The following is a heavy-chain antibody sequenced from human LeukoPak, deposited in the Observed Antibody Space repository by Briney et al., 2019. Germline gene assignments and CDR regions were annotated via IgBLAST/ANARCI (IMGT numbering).Heavy chain of an antibody. V-gene: IGHV4-30-2*01. D-gene: IGHD3-10*01. CDR2: IYHSGST. J-gene: IGHJ4*02. CDR3: ARALLLYGSGQYYFDY. Sequence: SEALSLTCPVSGGSISSGGYSWSWIRQPPEKGLEWIGYIYHSGSTYYNPSLKSRVTISVDRSKNQFSLKLSSVTAADTAVYYCARALLLYGSGQYYFDYWGQGTLVTVSS. CDR1: GGSISSGGYS.